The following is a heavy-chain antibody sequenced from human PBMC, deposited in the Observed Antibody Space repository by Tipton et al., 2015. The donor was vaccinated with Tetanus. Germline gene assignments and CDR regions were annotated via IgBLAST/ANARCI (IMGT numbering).Heavy chain of an antibody. CDR1: GYSFTSYW. D-gene: IGHD4-17*01. V-gene: IGHV5-51*01. Sequence: MQLVQSGAEVKKPGESLKISCKGSGYSFTSYWIGWVRQMPGKGLEWMGIIYPGDSDTRYSPSFQGQVTISADKSISTAYLQWSSLKASDTAMYYCARLAVGDDYGDEHFDYWGQGTLVTVSS. J-gene: IGHJ4*02. CDR2: IYPGDSDT. CDR3: ARLAVGDDYGDEHFDY.